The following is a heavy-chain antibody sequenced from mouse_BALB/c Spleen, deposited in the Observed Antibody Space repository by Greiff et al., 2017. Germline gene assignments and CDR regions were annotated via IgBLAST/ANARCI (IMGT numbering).Heavy chain of an antibody. CDR1: GFTFSSYG. J-gene: IGHJ4*01. CDR3: AREGVDY. CDR2: ISSGGSYT. V-gene: IGHV5-6*02. Sequence: DVMLVESGGDLVKPGGSLKLSCAASGFTFSSYGMSWVRQTPDKRLEWVATISSGGSYTYYPDSVKGRFTISRDNAKNTLYLQMSSLKSEDTAMYYCAREGVDYWGQGTSVTVSS.